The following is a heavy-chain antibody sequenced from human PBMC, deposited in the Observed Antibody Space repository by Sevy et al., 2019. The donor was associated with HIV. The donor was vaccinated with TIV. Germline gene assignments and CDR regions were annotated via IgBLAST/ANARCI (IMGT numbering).Heavy chain of an antibody. CDR2: ISWNSGNI. CDR3: AKERNYYDTNGYYSYYFDY. D-gene: IGHD3-22*01. Sequence: GGSLRLSCAASGFMLDEYAMHWVRQAPGKGLEWVSGISWNSGNIGYADSVKGRFTISRDNAKNSLYLQMNSLRPEDTVLYYCAKERNYYDTNGYYSYYFDYWGQGTLVTVSS. V-gene: IGHV3-9*01. CDR1: GFMLDEYA. J-gene: IGHJ4*02.